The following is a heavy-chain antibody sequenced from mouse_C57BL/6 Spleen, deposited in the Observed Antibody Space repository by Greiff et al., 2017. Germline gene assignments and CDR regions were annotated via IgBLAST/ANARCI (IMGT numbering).Heavy chain of an antibody. V-gene: IGHV5-17*03. J-gene: IGHJ2*01. CDR3: ARRDY. CDR2: ISSGSSTI. Sequence: EVMLVESGGGLVKPGGSLKLSCAASGFTFSDYGMNWVRQAPEKGLEWVAYISSGSSTIYYADTVKGRFTISRDNAKNTRFLQMDILVSEDTAMYYCARRDYWGQGTTLTVSS. CDR1: GFTFSDYG.